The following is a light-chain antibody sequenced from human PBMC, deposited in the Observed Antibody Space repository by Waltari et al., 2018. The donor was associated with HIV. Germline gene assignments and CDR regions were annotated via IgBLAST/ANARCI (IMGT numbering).Light chain of an antibody. V-gene: IGLV1-40*01. CDR2: GNK. CDR1: SSNIGADYD. CDR3: QSYDRSLSASVV. J-gene: IGLJ2*01. Sequence: QSVLTQPPSVSGAPGQRVTISCTGGSSNIGADYDVHWYQQIPGTAPKPRISGNKNRPSGVPDRFSASKSGASASLAITGLQAEDEADYFCQSYDRSLSASVVFGGGTKLTVL.